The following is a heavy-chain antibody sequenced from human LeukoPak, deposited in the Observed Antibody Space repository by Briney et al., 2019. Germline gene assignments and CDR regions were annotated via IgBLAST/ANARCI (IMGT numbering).Heavy chain of an antibody. V-gene: IGHV4-34*01. CDR2: INHSGST. J-gene: IGHJ5*02. D-gene: IGHD3-10*01. Sequence: SETLSLTCAVYGGSFSGYYWSWIRQPPGKGLEWIGEINHSGSTNYNPSLKNRVTISVDTSKNQFSLKLSSVTAADTAVDYCARGSSYYGSGSYLRWFDPWGQGTLVTVSS. CDR3: ARGSSYYGSGSYLRWFDP. CDR1: GGSFSGYY.